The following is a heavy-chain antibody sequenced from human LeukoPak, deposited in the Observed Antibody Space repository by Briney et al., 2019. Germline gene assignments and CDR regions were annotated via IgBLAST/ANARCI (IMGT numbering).Heavy chain of an antibody. CDR1: GGSISSYY. J-gene: IGHJ6*02. CDR3: AREPYRHGMDV. D-gene: IGHD1-26*01. Sequence: SETLSLTCTVSGGSISSYYWSWIRQPPGKGLEWIGYIYYSGSTNYSPSLKSRVTISVDTSKNQFSLKLSSVTAADTAVYYCAREPYRHGMDVWGQGTTVTVSS. CDR2: IYYSGST. V-gene: IGHV4-59*01.